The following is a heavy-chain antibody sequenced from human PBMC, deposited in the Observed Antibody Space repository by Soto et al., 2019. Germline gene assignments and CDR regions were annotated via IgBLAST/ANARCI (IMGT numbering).Heavy chain of an antibody. Sequence: SETLSLTCTVSGGSISSYYWNWIRQPPGKGLEWIGYIYYSGSTNYNPSLKSRVTISVDTSKNQFSLKLSSVTAADTAVYYCARVSQYYYGSGSYYASYYFDYWGQGTLVTVSS. J-gene: IGHJ4*02. V-gene: IGHV4-59*01. CDR3: ARVSQYYYGSGSYYASYYFDY. CDR2: IYYSGST. D-gene: IGHD3-10*01. CDR1: GGSISSYY.